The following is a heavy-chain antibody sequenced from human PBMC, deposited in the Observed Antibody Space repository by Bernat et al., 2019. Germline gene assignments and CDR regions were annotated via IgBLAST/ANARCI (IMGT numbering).Heavy chain of an antibody. Sequence: QVQLQESGPGLVKPSETLSLTCAVSGYSISSGYYWGWLRQPPGKGLERIGSSYHSGSTYYNPSLKRRVTISVDAAKNQFSLKLSSVTAADTAVYYCAREGTTGTIVVTAAFDIWGQGTMVTVSS. V-gene: IGHV4-38-2*02. D-gene: IGHD1-1*01. CDR3: AREGTTGTIVVTAAFDI. J-gene: IGHJ3*02. CDR2: SYHSGST. CDR1: GYSISSGYY.